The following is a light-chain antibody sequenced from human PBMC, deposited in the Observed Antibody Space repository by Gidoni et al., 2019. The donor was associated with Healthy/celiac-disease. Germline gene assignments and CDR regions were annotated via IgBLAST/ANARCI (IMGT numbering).Light chain of an antibody. Sequence: DIVLTQSPATLSSSPGDRVTLSCRASQSISSYLTWYQQKPGQAPRLLIYDASNLPSGIPARFSGSGSGTDFTLTISSLEPEDFAAYYCQQSNSTPYTFGQGTKLEIK. CDR1: QSISSY. CDR2: DAS. J-gene: IGKJ2*01. CDR3: QQSNSTPYT. V-gene: IGKV3-11*01.